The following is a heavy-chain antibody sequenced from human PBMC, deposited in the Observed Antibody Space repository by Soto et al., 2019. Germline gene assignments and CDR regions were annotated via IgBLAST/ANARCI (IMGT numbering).Heavy chain of an antibody. CDR1: GFTFSDQY. D-gene: IGHD2-21*02. Sequence: EVQLVESGGGLVQPGGSLRLSCAASGFTFSDQYMDWVRQAPGKGLAWVGRTRNKGNSYTTEYAASVKGRFTVSRDDSKNSLLLQMNSLKTEDTAVYYGTSSCGDYRYFDYWGQGTLVTVSS. V-gene: IGHV3-72*01. J-gene: IGHJ4*02. CDR3: TSSCGDYRYFDY. CDR2: TRNKGNSYTT.